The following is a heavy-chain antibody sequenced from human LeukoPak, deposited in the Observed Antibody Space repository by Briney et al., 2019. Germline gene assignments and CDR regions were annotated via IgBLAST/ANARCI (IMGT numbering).Heavy chain of an antibody. CDR3: ARGTYSSSEPRGYYYGMDV. Sequence: PGRSLRLSCAASGFTFSSYSMNWVRQAPGKGLEWVSSISSSSSYIYYADSVKGRFTISRDNAKNSLYLQMNSLRAEDTAVYYCARGTYSSSEPRGYYYGMDVWGQGTTVTVSS. CDR1: GFTFSSYS. D-gene: IGHD6-13*01. J-gene: IGHJ6*02. V-gene: IGHV3-21*01. CDR2: ISSSSSYI.